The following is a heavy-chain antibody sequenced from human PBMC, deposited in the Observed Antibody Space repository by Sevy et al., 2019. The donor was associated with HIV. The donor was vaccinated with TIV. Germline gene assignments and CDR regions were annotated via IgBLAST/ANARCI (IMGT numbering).Heavy chain of an antibody. V-gene: IGHV3-21*01. D-gene: IGHD5-12*01. CDR3: ARGEMATIGAFDI. CDR2: ISSSSSYI. J-gene: IGHJ3*02. CDR1: GFTFSSYS. Sequence: GGYLRLSCAASGFTFSSYSMNWVRQAPGKGLEWVSSISSSSSYIDYADSVKGRFTISRDNAKNSLYLQMNSLRAEDTAVYYCARGEMATIGAFDIWGQGTMVTVSS.